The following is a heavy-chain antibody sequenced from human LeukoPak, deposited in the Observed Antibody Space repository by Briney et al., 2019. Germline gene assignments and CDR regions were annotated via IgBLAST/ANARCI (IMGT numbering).Heavy chain of an antibody. J-gene: IGHJ4*02. CDR2: IWYDGSNK. D-gene: IGHD2/OR15-2a*01. V-gene: IGHV3-33*01. Sequence: GGSLRLSCAASGFTFSSYGMHWVRQAPGKGLEWVAVIWYDGSNKYYADSVKGRFTISRDNAKNSLYLQMNSLRAEDTALYYCARAQIIETTYYFDYWGQGTLVTVSS. CDR3: ARAQIIETTYYFDY. CDR1: GFTFSSYG.